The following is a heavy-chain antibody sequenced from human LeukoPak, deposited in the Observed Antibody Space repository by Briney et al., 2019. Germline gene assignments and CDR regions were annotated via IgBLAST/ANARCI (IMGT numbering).Heavy chain of an antibody. CDR2: ISYDGSHK. D-gene: IGHD4-17*01. CDR1: GFTFSSYA. CDR3: ARPPSYTTVTTFVRYHFDY. Sequence: GGSLRLSCAASGFTFSSYAMHWVRQAPGKGLEWVAVISYDGSHKYYADSVKGRFTLSRDNSKNTLYLQMNSLRAEDTAVYYCARPPSYTTVTTFVRYHFDYWGQGTLVTVSS. J-gene: IGHJ4*02. V-gene: IGHV3-30-3*01.